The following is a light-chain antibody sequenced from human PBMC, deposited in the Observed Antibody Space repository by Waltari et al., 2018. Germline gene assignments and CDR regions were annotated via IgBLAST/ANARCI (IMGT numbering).Light chain of an antibody. CDR2: GAS. CDR1: QSFSRS. Sequence: IVLTQSPGTLSLSPGERATLSCRASQSFSRSLAWYQQKPGQAPKLLIYGASTRATGIPDMFTGSGSGTDFSLTISSLEPEDFAIYFCQHYVRLPATFGQGTKVEIK. J-gene: IGKJ1*01. CDR3: QHYVRLPAT. V-gene: IGKV3-20*01.